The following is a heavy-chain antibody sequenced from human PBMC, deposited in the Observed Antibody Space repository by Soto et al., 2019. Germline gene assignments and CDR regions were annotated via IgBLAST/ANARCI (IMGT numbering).Heavy chain of an antibody. Sequence: GRSLRPLCASYGLTFGHHGMEEVRRAPGKGLQWVSTISSGGIRTYYADSVKGRFTVSRDNSKNTLYLQMNSLRAEYTAVYYCAKGNGKAGPNSSVPWGQGA. V-gene: IGHV3-23*01. CDR2: ISSGGIRT. CDR1: GLTFGHHG. J-gene: IGHJ5*02. CDR3: AKGNGKAGPNSSVP. D-gene: IGHD2-8*01.